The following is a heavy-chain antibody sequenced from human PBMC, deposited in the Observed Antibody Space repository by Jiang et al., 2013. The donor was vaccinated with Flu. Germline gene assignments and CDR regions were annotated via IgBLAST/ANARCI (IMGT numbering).Heavy chain of an antibody. CDR3: ARVEYYDTSGTFDY. V-gene: IGHV4-61*05. J-gene: IGHJ4*02. CDR1: GGSISSSSYY. D-gene: IGHD3-22*01. Sequence: SGPGLVKPSETLSLTCTVSGGSISSSSYYWGWIRQPPGKGLKWIGYIYYSGSTNYNPSLRSRVTISVDTSKNQFSLKLSSVTAADTAVYYCARVEYYDTSGTFDYWGQGTLVTVSS. CDR2: IYYSGST.